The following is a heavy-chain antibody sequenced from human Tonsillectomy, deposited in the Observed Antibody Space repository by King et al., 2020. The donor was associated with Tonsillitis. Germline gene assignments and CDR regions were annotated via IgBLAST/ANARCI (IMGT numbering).Heavy chain of an antibody. CDR1: VFTFSSYD. CDR2: IGTDGDT. V-gene: IGHV3-13*01. Sequence: VQLVESGGGLVQPGGSLRLSCAASVFTFSSYDMHWVRQATGQGLEWVSSIGTDGDTYYPGSVKGRFTISRENAKNSLYLQMNSLRAGDTAVYYCAREPKGYYYGMDVWGQGTTVTVSS. J-gene: IGHJ6*02. CDR3: AREPKGYYYGMDV.